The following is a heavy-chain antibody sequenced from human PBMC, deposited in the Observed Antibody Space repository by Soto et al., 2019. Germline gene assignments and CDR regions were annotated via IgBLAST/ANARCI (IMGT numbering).Heavy chain of an antibody. D-gene: IGHD3-22*01. CDR2: IIPIFGTA. CDR1: GGTFSSYA. CDR3: ARLGVGYYYDSSGYS. V-gene: IGHV1-69*01. J-gene: IGHJ5*02. Sequence: QVQLVQSGAEVKKPGSSVKVSCKASGGTFSSYAISWVRQAPGQGLEWMGGIIPIFGTAKYAQKVQGRVTITADESTSTAYMELSSLRSEDTAVYYCARLGVGYYYDSSGYSWGQGTLVTVSS.